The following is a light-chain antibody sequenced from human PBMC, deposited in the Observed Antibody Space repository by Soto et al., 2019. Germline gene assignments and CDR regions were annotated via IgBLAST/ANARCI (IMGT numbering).Light chain of an antibody. Sequence: VLTQSLGNLSLYNSERATLSCRASQSVGSNYLAWYQQKPGQAPRLLIYGASSRATGIPDRFSGSGSGTDFTLTITRLEPEDFAVYYCQQSASSPTNFGPVTKVDIK. CDR1: QSVGSNY. CDR3: QQSASSPTN. J-gene: IGKJ3*01. V-gene: IGKV3-20*01. CDR2: GAS.